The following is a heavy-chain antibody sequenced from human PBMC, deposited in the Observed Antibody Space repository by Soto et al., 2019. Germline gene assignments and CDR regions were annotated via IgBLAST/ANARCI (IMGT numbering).Heavy chain of an antibody. CDR2: IRSKANSYAT. V-gene: IGHV3-73*01. CDR1: GFTFSGSA. Sequence: GSLRLSCAASGFTFSGSAMHWVRQASGKGLEWVGRIRSKANSYATAYAASVKGRFTISRDDSKNTAYLQMNSLKTEDTAVYYCTRYLIDRSTRTPLVATTPRTYYYGMDVWGQGTTVTVSS. CDR3: TRYLIDRSTRTPLVATTPRTYYYGMDV. D-gene: IGHD5-12*01. J-gene: IGHJ6*02.